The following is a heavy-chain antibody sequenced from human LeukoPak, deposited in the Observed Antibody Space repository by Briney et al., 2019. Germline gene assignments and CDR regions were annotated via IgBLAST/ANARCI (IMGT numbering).Heavy chain of an antibody. CDR2: INPRGGST. J-gene: IGHJ5*02. Sequence: ASVKVSCKASGYTFTSNYLHWVRQAPGQGLEWMGIINPRGGSTSYAQKFQGRVIMTRDTSMSTVYMELSSLRSEDTAVDYCARGLSNYCWFDPWGQGTLVTVSS. CDR3: ARGLSNYCWFDP. D-gene: IGHD4-11*01. CDR1: GYTFTSNY. V-gene: IGHV1-46*01.